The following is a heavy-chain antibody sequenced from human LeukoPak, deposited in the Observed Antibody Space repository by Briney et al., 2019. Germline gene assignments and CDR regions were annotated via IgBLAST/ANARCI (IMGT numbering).Heavy chain of an antibody. Sequence: RSSETLSLTCAVYGGSFSGYYWSWIRQPPGKGLEWIGEINHSGSTNYNPSLKSRVTISVDTSKNQSSLKLSSVTAADTAVYYCARHRRYYYDSSGYYSWFDPWGQGTLVTVSS. CDR1: GGSFSGYY. CDR3: ARHRRYYYDSSGYYSWFDP. V-gene: IGHV4-34*01. CDR2: INHSGST. D-gene: IGHD3-22*01. J-gene: IGHJ5*02.